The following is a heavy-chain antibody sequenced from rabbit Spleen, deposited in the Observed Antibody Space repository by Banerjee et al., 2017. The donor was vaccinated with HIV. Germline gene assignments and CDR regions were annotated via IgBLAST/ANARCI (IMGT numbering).Heavy chain of an antibody. CDR3: ARDTISSFSSYGMDL. Sequence: QSLEESGGDLVKPGASLTLTCIASGVSFSGNSYMCWVRQAPGKGLEWIACIDTGSSGFTYFASWAKGRFTISKTSSTTVTLQMTSLTAADTATYFCARDTISSFSSYGMDLWGPGDPRHRL. CDR2: IDTGSSGFT. J-gene: IGHJ6*01. V-gene: IGHV1S40*01. D-gene: IGHD1-1*01. CDR1: GVSFSGNSY.